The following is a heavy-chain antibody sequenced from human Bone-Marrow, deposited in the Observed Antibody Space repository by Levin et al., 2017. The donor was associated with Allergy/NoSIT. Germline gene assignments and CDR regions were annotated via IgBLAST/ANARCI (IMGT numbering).Heavy chain of an antibody. D-gene: IGHD5-24*01. CDR1: GFTFSNSW. J-gene: IGHJ5*02. CDR3: ARDQFRRATIGARWFDP. Sequence: GGSLRLSCAASGFTFSNSWMSWVRQAPGKGLEWVANIKEDGSEKYYVDSVNGRFTISRDNAKNSLFVQMNSLRVEDTAVYYCARDQFRRATIGARWFDPWGQGTLVTVSS. CDR2: IKEDGSEK. V-gene: IGHV3-7*01.